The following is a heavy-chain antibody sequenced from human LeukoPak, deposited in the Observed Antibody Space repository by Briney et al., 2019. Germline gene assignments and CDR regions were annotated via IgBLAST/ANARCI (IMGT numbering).Heavy chain of an antibody. CDR3: ARGVSYKRHVNYYMEV. Sequence: PGGSLRLSCAASGFTFSSYSMNWVRQAPGKGLEWVSYISSSSSTIYYADSVKGRFTISRDNAKNSLYLQMNSLRAEDTAVDYCARGVSYKRHVNYYMEVWGKGTTVTVSS. J-gene: IGHJ6*03. V-gene: IGHV3-48*01. CDR1: GFTFSSYS. D-gene: IGHD1-26*01. CDR2: ISSSSSTI.